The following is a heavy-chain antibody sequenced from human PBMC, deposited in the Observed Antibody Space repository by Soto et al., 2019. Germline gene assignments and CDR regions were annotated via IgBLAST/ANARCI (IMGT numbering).Heavy chain of an antibody. CDR2: ITSSSGYI. CDR3: ARYSGTYRDY. D-gene: IGHD1-26*01. V-gene: IGHV3-21*01. CDR1: GFTFSRYN. J-gene: IGHJ4*02. Sequence: EVQLVESGGGLVKPGGSLRLSCAASGFTFSRYNMNWVRQAPGKGLEWVSSITSSSGYIFYAYSVKGRFTISRDNAKNSLYLQMNSLRVEDTAVYYCARYSGTYRDYWGQGTLVTVSS.